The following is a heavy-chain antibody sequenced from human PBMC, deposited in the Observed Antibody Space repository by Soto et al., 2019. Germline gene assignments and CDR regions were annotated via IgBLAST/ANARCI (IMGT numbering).Heavy chain of an antibody. CDR3: ERSYCSVGSCFPCWHFDL. CDR1: GYIFNKYG. D-gene: IGHD6-19*01. V-gene: IGHV1-18*01. CDR2: VGPYGGKA. Sequence: QGQLVQSGAEVRKPGASVKVSCQASGYIFNKYGIRWVRQAPGEGLDWVGWVGPYGGKADYAPKFPHRVNIHADPTTNTAYMEIRRLPCHDWTLYYCERSYCSVGSCFPCWHFDLWGRGTLVSVFS. J-gene: IGHJ2*01.